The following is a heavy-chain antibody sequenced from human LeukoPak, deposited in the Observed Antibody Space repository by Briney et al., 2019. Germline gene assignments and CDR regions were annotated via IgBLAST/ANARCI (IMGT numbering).Heavy chain of an antibody. V-gene: IGHV3-30*04. J-gene: IGHJ4*02. CDR2: ISYDGSNK. CDR1: GFTFSSYA. CDR3: ARDRRIAAAGMDY. Sequence: GRSLRLSCAASGFTFSSYAMHWVRQAPGKGLEWVAVISYDGSNKYYADSVKGRFTISRDNSKNTLYLQMNSLGAEDTAVYYCARDRRIAAAGMDYWGQGTLVTVSS. D-gene: IGHD6-13*01.